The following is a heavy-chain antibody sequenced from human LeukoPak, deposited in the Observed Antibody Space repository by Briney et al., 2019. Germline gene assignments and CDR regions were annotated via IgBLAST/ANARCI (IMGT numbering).Heavy chain of an antibody. J-gene: IGHJ4*02. CDR1: GFTFSSYG. CDR2: IRYDGSNK. V-gene: IGHV3-30*02. CDR3: AKALIAARPNFDY. D-gene: IGHD6-6*01. Sequence: PGGSLRLSCAASGFTFSSYGMHWVRQAPGKGLEWVAFIRYDGSNKYYADSVKGRFTISRDNSKNTLYLQMNSLRAEDTAVYYCAKALIAARPNFDYWGQGTLVTVSS.